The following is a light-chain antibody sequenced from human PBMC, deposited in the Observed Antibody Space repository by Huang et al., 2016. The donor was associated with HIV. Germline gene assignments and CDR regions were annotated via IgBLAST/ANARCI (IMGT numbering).Light chain of an antibody. Sequence: EIVLTQSPATLSLSPGESATLSCRTSQSIFNYLAWYQQRPGQAPRLLIYDASNRAKGVAARFSGSGSGTDFALTISNLEPEDFAVYYCQQRSAWPRTFGQGTKLEI. J-gene: IGKJ2*01. V-gene: IGKV3-11*01. CDR3: QQRSAWPRT. CDR2: DAS. CDR1: QSIFNY.